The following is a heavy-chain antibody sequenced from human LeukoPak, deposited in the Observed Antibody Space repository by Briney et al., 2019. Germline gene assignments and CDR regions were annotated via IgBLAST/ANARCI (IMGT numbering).Heavy chain of an antibody. D-gene: IGHD6-19*01. Sequence: SETLSLTCAVYGRSFSGYYWTWIRQTPGKGLEWIGEINHSGITDYNPSLRSRVTISVDTSKNQFSLKLSSVTAADTAVYYCTAVAGTTVSANWFDPWGQGTLVTVSS. CDR1: GRSFSGYY. V-gene: IGHV4-34*01. CDR2: INHSGIT. J-gene: IGHJ5*02. CDR3: TAVAGTTVSANWFDP.